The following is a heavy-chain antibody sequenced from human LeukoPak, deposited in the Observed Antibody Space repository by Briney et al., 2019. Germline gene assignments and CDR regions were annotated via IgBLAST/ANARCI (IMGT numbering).Heavy chain of an antibody. CDR3: ARDKYPGGFDY. CDR1: GFTVSSNY. Sequence: GGSLRLSCAASGFTVSSNYMSWVRQAPGKGLECVSVIYSGGSTYYADSVKGRFTISRDNSKNTLYLRMNSLRAEDTAVYYCARDKYPGGFDYWGQGTLVTVSS. D-gene: IGHD2-2*02. J-gene: IGHJ4*02. CDR2: IYSGGST. V-gene: IGHV3-53*01.